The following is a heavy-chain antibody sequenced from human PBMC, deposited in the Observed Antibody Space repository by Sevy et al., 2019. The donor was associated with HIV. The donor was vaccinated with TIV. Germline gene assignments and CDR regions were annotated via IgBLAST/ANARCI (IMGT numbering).Heavy chain of an antibody. CDR2: IWYDGSNK. CDR1: GFTFSSYG. D-gene: IGHD6-19*01. CDR3: ARASGWFSFDC. V-gene: IGHV3-33*01. J-gene: IGHJ4*02. Sequence: GGSLRLSCAASGFTFSSYGMHWVRQAPGKGLEWVAVIWYDGSNKYYADSVKGRFTISRDNSKNTLYLQMNSLRAEDTAVYYCARASGWFSFDCWGQGTLVTVSS.